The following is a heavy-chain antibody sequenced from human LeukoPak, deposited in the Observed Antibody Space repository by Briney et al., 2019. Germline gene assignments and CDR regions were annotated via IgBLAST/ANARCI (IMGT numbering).Heavy chain of an antibody. D-gene: IGHD6-13*01. CDR3: ARDGSSWYQTDASGAFDI. CDR2: IYTSGST. J-gene: IGHJ3*02. CDR1: GGSISSYY. V-gene: IGHV4-4*07. Sequence: PSETLSLTCTVSGGSISSYYWSWIRQPAGKGLEWIGRIYTSGSTNYNPSLKSRVTISVDTSKNQFSLKLSSVTAADTAVYYCARDGSSWYQTDASGAFDIWGQGTMVTVSS.